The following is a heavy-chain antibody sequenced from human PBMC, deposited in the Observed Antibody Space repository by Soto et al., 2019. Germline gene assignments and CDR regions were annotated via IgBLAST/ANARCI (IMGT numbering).Heavy chain of an antibody. CDR1: GFTCRIYP. D-gene: IGHD2-15*01. CDR3: ARHDGGQIGDALDL. Sequence: EVQLLESGGGLVQPGGALRLACAASGFTCRIYPMSWVRQVPGKGLEWVSTISDSADSAYYADSVKGRFTISRDNSKNTLYLQMNSLRAEDTAVYYCARHDGGQIGDALDLWGQGTTVTVSS. V-gene: IGHV3-23*01. CDR2: ISDSADSA. J-gene: IGHJ3*01.